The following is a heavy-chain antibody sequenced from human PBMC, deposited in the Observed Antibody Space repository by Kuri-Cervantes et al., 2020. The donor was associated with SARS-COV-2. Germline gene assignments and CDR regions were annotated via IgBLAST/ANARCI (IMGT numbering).Heavy chain of an antibody. V-gene: IGHV3-21*01. D-gene: IGHD7-27*01. CDR1: GFAFISYT. J-gene: IGHJ4*02. CDR3: ARDLRLGKSLDY. CDR2: ISSSSSDI. Sequence: GGSLRLSCAGSGFAFISYTMNWVRQAPGKGLKWVSSISSSSSDIYYADSVKGRFTISRDNAKNSLYLQMSSLRAEDTAVYYCARDLRLGKSLDYWGQGTLVTVSS.